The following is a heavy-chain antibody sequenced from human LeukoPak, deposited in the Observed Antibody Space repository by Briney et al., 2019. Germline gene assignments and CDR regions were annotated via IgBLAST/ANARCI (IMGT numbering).Heavy chain of an antibody. CDR1: GYTFNTYW. V-gene: IGHV5-51*01. D-gene: IGHD2/OR15-2a*01. CDR3: ARFGEDSVGYYSFDF. CDR2: IYPGDSDT. Sequence: GESLKISCKGSGYTFNTYWIAWVRQMPGKGLEWMGIIYPGDSDTRYSPSFQGQVTFSADKSISTAYLQWNRLEASDTAIYYCARFGEDSVGYYSFDFWGQGTLVTVSS. J-gene: IGHJ4*02.